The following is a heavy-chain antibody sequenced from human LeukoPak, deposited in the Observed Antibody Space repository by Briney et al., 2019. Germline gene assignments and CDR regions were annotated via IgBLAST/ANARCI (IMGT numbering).Heavy chain of an antibody. D-gene: IGHD5-24*01. CDR2: IYYSGST. V-gene: IGHV4-30-4*08. Sequence: SQTLSLTCTVSGGSISRGDYYWSWIRQPPWKGVESIRYIYYSGSTYYNPSLKSRVTISVDTSKNQFSLKLSSVTAADTAVYYCAGSRRDVYNFDYWGQGTLVTVSS. J-gene: IGHJ4*02. CDR1: GGSISRGDYY. CDR3: AGSRRDVYNFDY.